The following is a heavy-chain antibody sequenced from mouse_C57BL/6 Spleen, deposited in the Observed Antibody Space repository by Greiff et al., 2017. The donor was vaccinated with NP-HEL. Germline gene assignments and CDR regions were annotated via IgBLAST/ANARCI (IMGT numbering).Heavy chain of an antibody. CDR2: ISGGGGNT. Sequence: EVNVVESGGGLVKPGGSLKLSCAASGFTFSSYTMSWVRQTPEKRLEWVATISGGGGNTYYPDSVKGRFTISRDNAKNTLYLQMSSLRSEDTALYYCARGGGVPPFDYWGQGTTLTVSS. CDR3: ARGGGVPPFDY. J-gene: IGHJ2*01. V-gene: IGHV5-9*01. CDR1: GFTFSSYT.